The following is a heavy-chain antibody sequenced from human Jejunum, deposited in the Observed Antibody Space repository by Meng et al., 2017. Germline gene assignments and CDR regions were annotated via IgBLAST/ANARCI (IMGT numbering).Heavy chain of an antibody. CDR3: ATRTRDSFDY. V-gene: IGHV4-4*02. CDR2: IYHSGTT. J-gene: IGHJ4*02. CDR1: GGSITGTNW. D-gene: IGHD1-7*01. Sequence: QVQLQAAGPGLVGPSGTLSLTCAVSGGSITGTNWWTWVRQAPVKGLVWIGEIYHSGTTNYNPSLKSRVAISADKSKNQFSLNLYSLSAADTAVYYCATRTRDSFDYWGQGSLVTVSS.